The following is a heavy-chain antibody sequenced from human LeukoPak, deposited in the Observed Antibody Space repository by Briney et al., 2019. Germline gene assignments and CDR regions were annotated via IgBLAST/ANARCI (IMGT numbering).Heavy chain of an antibody. D-gene: IGHD3-10*01. J-gene: IGHJ3*02. CDR3: AKAWFGEGAFDI. CDR1: GFTFDDYA. Sequence: GRSLRLSCAASGFTFDDYAMHWVRQAPGKGLEWVSGISWNSGSIGYADSVKGRFTISRDNAKNSLYLQMNSLRAEDTALHYCAKAWFGEGAFDIWGQGAMVTVSS. CDR2: ISWNSGSI. V-gene: IGHV3-9*01.